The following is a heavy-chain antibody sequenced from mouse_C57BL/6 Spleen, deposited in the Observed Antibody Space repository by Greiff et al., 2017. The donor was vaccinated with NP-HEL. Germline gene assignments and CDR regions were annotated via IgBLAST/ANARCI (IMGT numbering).Heavy chain of an antibody. Sequence: QVQLQQPGAELVKPGASVKMSCKASGYTFTSYWITWVKQRPGQGLEWIGDIYPGSGSTNYNEKFKSKATLTVDTSSSTAYMQLSSLTSEDSAVYYCARGDYDYDVGFAYWGQGTLVTVSA. CDR3: ARGDYDYDVGFAY. D-gene: IGHD2-4*01. CDR1: GYTFTSYW. V-gene: IGHV1-55*01. J-gene: IGHJ3*01. CDR2: IYPGSGST.